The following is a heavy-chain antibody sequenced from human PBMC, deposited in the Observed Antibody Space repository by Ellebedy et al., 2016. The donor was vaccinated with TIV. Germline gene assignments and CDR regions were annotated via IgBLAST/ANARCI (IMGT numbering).Heavy chain of an antibody. CDR3: ARRGRGGYDF. V-gene: IGHV3-64*02. Sequence: PGGSLSLSCAVSGFTFSKYSMHWVRQATGQGLEYVSAVFDNGGSTFYADSVKGRSTISRDNSKNILYLQMGSLRADDMAVYYCARRGRGGYDFWGQGTLVAVSS. J-gene: IGHJ4*02. CDR2: VFDNGGST. CDR1: GFTFSKYS. D-gene: IGHD5-24*01.